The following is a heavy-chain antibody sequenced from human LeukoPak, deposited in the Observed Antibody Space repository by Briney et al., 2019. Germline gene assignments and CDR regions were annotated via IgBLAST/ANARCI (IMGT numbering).Heavy chain of an antibody. Sequence: PSKTLSLTCAVYGGSFSGYYWSWIRQPPGKGLEWIGEINHSGSTNYNPSLKSRVTISVDTSKNQFSLKLSSVTAADTAVYYCARNGGSYGFDYWGQGTLVTVSS. CDR1: GGSFSGYY. J-gene: IGHJ4*02. CDR2: INHSGST. V-gene: IGHV4-34*01. CDR3: ARNGGSYGFDY. D-gene: IGHD1-26*01.